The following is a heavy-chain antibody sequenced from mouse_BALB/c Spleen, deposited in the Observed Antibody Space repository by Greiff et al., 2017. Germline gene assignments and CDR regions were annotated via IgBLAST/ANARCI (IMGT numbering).Heavy chain of an antibody. D-gene: IGHD2-1*01. V-gene: IGHV5-6-4*01. J-gene: IGHJ2*01. Sequence: EVHLVESGGGLVKPGGSLKLSCAASGFTFSSYTMSWVRQTPEKRLEWVATISSGGSYTYYPDSVKGRFTISRDNAKNTLYLQMSSLKSEDTAMYYCTRDRGIYGSPLDYWGQGTTLTVSS. CDR2: ISSGGSYT. CDR3: TRDRGIYGSPLDY. CDR1: GFTFSSYT.